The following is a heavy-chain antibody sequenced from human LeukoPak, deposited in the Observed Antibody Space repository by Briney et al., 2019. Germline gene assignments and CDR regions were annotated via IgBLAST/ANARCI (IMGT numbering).Heavy chain of an antibody. CDR1: GXTVSSNY. V-gene: IGHV3-53*01. J-gene: IGHJ4*02. D-gene: IGHD6-19*01. Sequence: GGSLRLSCAASGXTVSSNYMGWVRQAPGKGLEWVSIIYNGGNTNYADSVKGRFTISRDNSKNTLYLQMNSLRAEDTAVYYCAKVASDSSGWYHFDYWGQGTLVTVSS. CDR2: IYNGGNT. CDR3: AKVASDSSGWYHFDY.